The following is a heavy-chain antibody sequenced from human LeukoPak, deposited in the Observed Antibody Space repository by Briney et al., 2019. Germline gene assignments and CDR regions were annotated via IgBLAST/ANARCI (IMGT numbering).Heavy chain of an antibody. CDR1: GYTFTSYG. Sequence: ASVKVSCEASGYTFTSYGISWVRQAPGQGLEWMGWISAYNDNTNYAQKLQGRVTMTTDTSTSTAYMELRSLRSDDTAVYYCARALAVAGTPGYYYYGMDVWGQGTTVTVSS. D-gene: IGHD6-19*01. J-gene: IGHJ6*02. CDR2: ISAYNDNT. V-gene: IGHV1-18*01. CDR3: ARALAVAGTPGYYYYGMDV.